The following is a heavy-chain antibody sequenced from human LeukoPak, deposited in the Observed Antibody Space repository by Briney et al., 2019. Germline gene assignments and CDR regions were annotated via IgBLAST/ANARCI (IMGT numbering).Heavy chain of an antibody. Sequence: ASVKVSCKASGYTFTVQYMHWVRQAPGQGLEWIGLINPNSGGTNYAQKFQGRVTMTRDTSISTAYMELSRLRSDDTAVYYCARDSRGYSYGSFHYMDVWGKGTTVTVSS. J-gene: IGHJ6*03. V-gene: IGHV1-2*02. CDR2: INPNSGGT. D-gene: IGHD5-18*01. CDR3: ARDSRGYSYGSFHYMDV. CDR1: GYTFTVQY.